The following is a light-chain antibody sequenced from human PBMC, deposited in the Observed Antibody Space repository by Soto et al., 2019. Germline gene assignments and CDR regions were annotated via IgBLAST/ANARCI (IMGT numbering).Light chain of an antibody. Sequence: EIVLTQSPGTLSLSPGERATLSCRASQSVSSSFLAWYQQKPGQAPRLLIYGASSRATGIPDGFSGSGSGTDFTLTISRLEPEDFAVYYCQQYDNSPWTVGQGTKVEIK. J-gene: IGKJ1*01. CDR1: QSVSSSF. V-gene: IGKV3-20*01. CDR2: GAS. CDR3: QQYDNSPWT.